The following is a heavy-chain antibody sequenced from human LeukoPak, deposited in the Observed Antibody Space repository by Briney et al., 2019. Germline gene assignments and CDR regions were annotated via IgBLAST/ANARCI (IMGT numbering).Heavy chain of an antibody. CDR3: ARGGGGWNDGFDY. CDR2: INPSSGGT. CDR1: GYTFTGYY. J-gene: IGHJ4*02. V-gene: IGHV1-2*02. Sequence: ASVKVSCKASGYTFTGYYMHWVRQAPGQGLEWMGWINPSSGGTNYAQKFQGRVTMTRDTSISTAYMELSRLRSDDTAVYYCARGGGGWNDGFDYWGQGTLVTVSS. D-gene: IGHD1-1*01.